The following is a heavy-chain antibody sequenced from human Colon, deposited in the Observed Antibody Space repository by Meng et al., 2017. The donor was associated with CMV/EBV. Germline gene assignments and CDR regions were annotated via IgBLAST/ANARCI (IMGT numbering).Heavy chain of an antibody. V-gene: IGHV3-21*04. D-gene: IGHD3-22*01. Sequence: GESLKISCAASGFTFSSYTLNWVRQAPGKGLEWVSSMSPGGISIYYADSVKGRFTISRDNAKNTLYLQMNSLRADDTALYYCAKASNYYDSSGMFDYWGQGTLVTVSS. CDR1: GFTFSSYT. CDR3: AKASNYYDSSGMFDY. CDR2: MSPGGISI. J-gene: IGHJ4*02.